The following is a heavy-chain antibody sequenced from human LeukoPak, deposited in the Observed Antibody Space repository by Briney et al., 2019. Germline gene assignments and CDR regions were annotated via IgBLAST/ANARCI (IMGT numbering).Heavy chain of an antibody. CDR3: TTLTSYSGTDY. CDR1: GFTFSNAW. CDR2: IKSKTDGGTT. J-gene: IGHJ4*02. V-gene: IGHV3-15*01. Sequence: SGGSLRLSCAASGFTFSNAWMSWVRQAPGKGLEWVGRIKSKTDGGTTDYAAPVKGRFTISRDDSKNTLYLQMNSLKTEDTAVYYCTTLTSYSGTDYWGQGTLVTVSS. D-gene: IGHD1-26*01.